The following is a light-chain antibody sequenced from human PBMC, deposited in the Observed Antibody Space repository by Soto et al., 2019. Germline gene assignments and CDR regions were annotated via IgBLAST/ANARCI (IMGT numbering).Light chain of an antibody. J-gene: IGLJ1*01. CDR3: SSYTSSSTSV. CDR1: SSDVGGYNY. CDR2: DVS. V-gene: IGLV2-14*01. Sequence: QSVLTQPASVSGSPGQSITISCTGTSSDVGGYNYVSWYQQHPGKAPKLMIYDVSNRPSGVSNRFSGSKSGNTASLTISGLKAKDEADYYCSSYTSSSTSVFGTGTKVPAL.